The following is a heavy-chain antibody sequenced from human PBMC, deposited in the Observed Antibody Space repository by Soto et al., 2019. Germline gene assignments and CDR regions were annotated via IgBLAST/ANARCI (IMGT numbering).Heavy chain of an antibody. D-gene: IGHD5-12*01. J-gene: IGHJ4*02. V-gene: IGHV3-33*01. CDR2: IWYDGSNK. Sequence: QVQLVESGGGVVQPGRSLRLSCAASGFTFSSYGMHWVRQAPGKGLEWVAVIWYDGSNKYYADSVKGRFTISRDNSKNTLYLQMNSLRAEDTAVYYCARVRNSGYDPHFHYWGQGTLVTVSS. CDR3: ARVRNSGYDPHFHY. CDR1: GFTFSSYG.